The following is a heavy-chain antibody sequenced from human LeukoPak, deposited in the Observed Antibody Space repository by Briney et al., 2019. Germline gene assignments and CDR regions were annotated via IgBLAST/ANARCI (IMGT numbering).Heavy chain of an antibody. J-gene: IGHJ5*02. Sequence: GGSLRLSCAASGFTFSSYEMNWVRQAPGKGLEWVSVIYSGGSTYYADSVKGRFTISRDNSKNTLYLQMNSLRAEDTAVYYCARDPNPRYCSSTSCYGWFDPWGQGTLVTVSS. V-gene: IGHV3-66*01. D-gene: IGHD2-2*01. CDR1: GFTFSSYE. CDR2: IYSGGST. CDR3: ARDPNPRYCSSTSCYGWFDP.